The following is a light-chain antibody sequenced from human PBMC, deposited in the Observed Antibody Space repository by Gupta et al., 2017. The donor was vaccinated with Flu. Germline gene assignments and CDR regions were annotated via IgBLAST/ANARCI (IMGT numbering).Light chain of an antibody. J-gene: IGKJ1*01. V-gene: IGKV3-20*01. CDR1: QSVSSSY. CDR3: QQYGSSPT. CDR2: GAS. Sequence: ESVLTQSPGTLSLSPGERATLSGRASQSVSSSYLAWYQQKPGQAPRLLIYGASSRATGIPDRFSGSGSGTDFTLTISRLEPEDFALYYCQQYGSSPTFGQGTKVEIK.